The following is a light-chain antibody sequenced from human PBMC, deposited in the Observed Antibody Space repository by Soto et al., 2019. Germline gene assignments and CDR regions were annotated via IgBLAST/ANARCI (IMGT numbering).Light chain of an antibody. CDR3: QQYNNWWT. Sequence: EVVMTQSPATLSVSPGEEATLSCRASQSVNNNLAWYQQKPGQTPRLLIYGASTRATGIPARFSGSGSGTEFTLTISSLQSEDFAVYYCQQYNNWWTFGQGTKVEIK. CDR2: GAS. V-gene: IGKV3-15*01. CDR1: QSVNNN. J-gene: IGKJ1*01.